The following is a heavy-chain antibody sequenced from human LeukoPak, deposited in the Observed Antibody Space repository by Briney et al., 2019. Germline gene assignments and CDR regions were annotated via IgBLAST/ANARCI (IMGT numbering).Heavy chain of an antibody. CDR1: GFTFSSYW. D-gene: IGHD5-18*01. Sequence: GGSLRLSCAASGFTFSSYWVTWVRQAPGKGLEWVANIKQDGSEKYYVDSVKDRFTISRDNAKNSLYLQMNSLRAEDTAVYYCARYSYSHGYFDYWGQGTLVTVST. CDR3: ARYSYSHGYFDY. V-gene: IGHV3-7*01. J-gene: IGHJ4*02. CDR2: IKQDGSEK.